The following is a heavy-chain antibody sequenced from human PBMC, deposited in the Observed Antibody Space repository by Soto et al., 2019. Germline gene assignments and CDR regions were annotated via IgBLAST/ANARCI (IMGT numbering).Heavy chain of an antibody. Sequence: QVQLVQSGAEVKKPGSSVKVSCKASGGTFSSYAISWVRQAPGQGLEWMGGIIPIFGTANYAQKFQGRVTITADDSTSTAYMELSSLRSEDTAVYYCARTMYYDFWSGYSILASWGQGTLVTVSS. J-gene: IGHJ4*02. CDR3: ARTMYYDFWSGYSILAS. D-gene: IGHD3-3*01. CDR2: IIPIFGTA. CDR1: GGTFSSYA. V-gene: IGHV1-69*01.